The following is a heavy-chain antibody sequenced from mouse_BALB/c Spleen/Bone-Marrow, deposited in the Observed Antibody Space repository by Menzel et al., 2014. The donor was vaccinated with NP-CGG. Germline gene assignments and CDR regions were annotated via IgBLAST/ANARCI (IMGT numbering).Heavy chain of an antibody. CDR3: ARSHGYYPYWYFDV. CDR1: GYTFTSYW. J-gene: IGHJ1*01. D-gene: IGHD2-3*01. Sequence: QVQLQQSGAELVKPGAPVKLSCKASGYTFTSYWMNWVKQRPGRGLEWIGGIDPSDSETHYNQKLKDKATLTVDKSSSTAYIQLSSLTSEDSAVYYCARSHGYYPYWYFDVWGAGTTVTVSS. CDR2: IDPSDSET. V-gene: IGHV1-69*02.